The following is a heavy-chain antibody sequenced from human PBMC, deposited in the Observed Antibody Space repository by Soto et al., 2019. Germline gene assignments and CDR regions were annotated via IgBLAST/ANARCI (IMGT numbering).Heavy chain of an antibody. D-gene: IGHD2-2*01. Sequence: QVQLQESGPGLVKPSGTLSLTCAVSSGSISSSNWWSWVRQPPGKGLEWIGEIYHSGSTNYNPSLKSQVTISVDKSKNQFSLKLSSVTAADTAVYYCARAFGPRYCSSTSCYLNYYYYYMDVWGKGTTVTVSS. V-gene: IGHV4-4*02. CDR2: IYHSGST. CDR1: SGSISSSNW. J-gene: IGHJ6*03. CDR3: ARAFGPRYCSSTSCYLNYYYYYMDV.